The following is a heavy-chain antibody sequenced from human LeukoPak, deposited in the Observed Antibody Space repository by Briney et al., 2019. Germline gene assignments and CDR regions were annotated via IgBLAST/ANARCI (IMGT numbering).Heavy chain of an antibody. CDR1: GFTFSRFS. J-gene: IGHJ4*02. D-gene: IGHD1-26*01. Sequence: GGSLRLSCAVSGFTFSRFSMTWVRQAPGKGLEWVSSISSSSSYIYYRDSVKGRFTISRDNAKNSLYLQMRSLRAEDTAVYYCALVGATSWAPFDYWGQGTLVTVSS. V-gene: IGHV3-21*01. CDR2: ISSSSSYI. CDR3: ALVGATSWAPFDY.